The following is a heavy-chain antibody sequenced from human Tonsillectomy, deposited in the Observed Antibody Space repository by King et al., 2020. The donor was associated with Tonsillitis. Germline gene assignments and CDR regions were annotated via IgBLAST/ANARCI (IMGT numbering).Heavy chain of an antibody. V-gene: IGHV3-20*04. Sequence: VQLVESGGGVVRPGGSLRLSCAASGFTFDDYGMSWVRQAPGKGLEWVSGINWNGGSTGYADSVKGRFTISRDNAKNSLYLQMNSLRAEETALYYCARVGYCSSTSCYVGSSWKGHFDYWGQGTLVTVSS. CDR3: ARVGYCSSTSCYVGSSWKGHFDY. J-gene: IGHJ4*02. CDR2: INWNGGST. D-gene: IGHD2-2*03. CDR1: GFTFDDYG.